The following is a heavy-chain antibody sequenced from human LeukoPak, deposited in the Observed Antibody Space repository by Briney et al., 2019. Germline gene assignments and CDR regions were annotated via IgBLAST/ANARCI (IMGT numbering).Heavy chain of an antibody. J-gene: IGHJ4*02. CDR1: GFTFSSYS. D-gene: IGHD7-27*01. Sequence: PGGSLRLSCAASGFTFSSYSMNWVRQAPGKGLEWVSSISSSSSYIYYADSVKGRFTISRDNAKNSLYLQMNSLRAEDTTVYYCARDSHWAFDYWGQGTLVTVSS. CDR2: ISSSSSYI. CDR3: ARDSHWAFDY. V-gene: IGHV3-21*01.